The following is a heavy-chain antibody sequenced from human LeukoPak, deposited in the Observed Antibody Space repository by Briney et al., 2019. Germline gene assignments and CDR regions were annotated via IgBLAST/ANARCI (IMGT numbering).Heavy chain of an antibody. Sequence: GGSLRLSCAASGFTFSSYAMSWVRQAPGKGLEWVSAITGSGENIYYADSVKGRFIISRDNSKTTLSLQMNSLRVEDTAVYYCAKENPVAGTNYFDYWGQGTLVTVSS. CDR2: ITGSGENI. CDR1: GFTFSSYA. CDR3: AKENPVAGTNYFDY. D-gene: IGHD1-1*01. V-gene: IGHV3-23*01. J-gene: IGHJ4*02.